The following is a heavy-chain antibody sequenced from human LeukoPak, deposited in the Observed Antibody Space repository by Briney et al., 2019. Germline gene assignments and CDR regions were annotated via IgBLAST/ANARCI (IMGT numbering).Heavy chain of an antibody. J-gene: IGHJ6*03. CDR3: ARWREQLAQDYYYYYMDV. Sequence: SETLSLTCTVSGGSITSHYWSWIRQLPGKGLEWIGYMYYSGFSNYNPSLKSRVTISIDTSKNQFSLKLSSVTAADTAVYYCARWREQLAQDYYYYYMDVWGKGTTVTVSS. CDR1: GGSITSHY. V-gene: IGHV4-59*11. D-gene: IGHD6-6*01. CDR2: MYYSGFS.